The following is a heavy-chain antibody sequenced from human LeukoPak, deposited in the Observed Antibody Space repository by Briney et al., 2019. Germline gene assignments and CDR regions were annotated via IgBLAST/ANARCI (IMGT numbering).Heavy chain of an antibody. J-gene: IGHJ5*02. D-gene: IGHD3-16*01. Sequence: GGSLRLSCVASGFTFGKYWMSWVRQAPGKGLEWVANIKLDGSEKYYVDSVKGRFTISRDNAKNSLYLQMNTLRAEDTAMYYCAKDAQPRSRWFDPWGQGTLVTVSS. V-gene: IGHV3-7*03. CDR2: IKLDGSEK. CDR1: GFTFGKYW. CDR3: AKDAQPRSRWFDP.